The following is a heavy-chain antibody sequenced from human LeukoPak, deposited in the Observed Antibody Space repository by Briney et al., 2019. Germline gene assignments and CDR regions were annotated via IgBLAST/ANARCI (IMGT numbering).Heavy chain of an antibody. CDR3: ARDPAGGYYDSSGYTTTDRPFDY. V-gene: IGHV3-30*02. Sequence: GGSLRLSCAASGFSFSNYGMHWVRQAPGKGLEWVAFIRFDGSHKYYVDSVRGRISVSRDNSKNTLYLQMNSVRPEDTAVYYCARDPAGGYYDSSGYTTTDRPFDYWGQGTLVTVSS. CDR2: IRFDGSHK. D-gene: IGHD3-22*01. CDR1: GFSFSNYG. J-gene: IGHJ4*02.